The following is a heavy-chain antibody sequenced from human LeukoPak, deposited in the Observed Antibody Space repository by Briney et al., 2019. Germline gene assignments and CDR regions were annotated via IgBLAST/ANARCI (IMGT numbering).Heavy chain of an antibody. J-gene: IGHJ4*02. CDR3: ARRSNHYGDYYFDY. CDR2: ISSSGSTI. V-gene: IGHV3-11*04. Sequence: GGSLRLSCAASGFTFSDYYMSWIRQAPGKGLEWVSYISSSGSTIYYADSVRGRFTISRDNAKNSLYLQMNSLRAEDTAVYYCARRSNHYGDYYFDYWGQGTLVTVSS. D-gene: IGHD4-17*01. CDR1: GFTFSDYY.